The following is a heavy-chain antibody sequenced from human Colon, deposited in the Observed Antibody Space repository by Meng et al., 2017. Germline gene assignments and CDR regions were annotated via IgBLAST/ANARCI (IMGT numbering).Heavy chain of an antibody. J-gene: IGHJ4*02. V-gene: IGHV4-59*01. CDR1: GGPISGSY. CDR2: IYYSGST. CDR3: ARGGGKVGAREFEN. Sequence: SETLSLTCTVSGGPISGSYWSWIRQPPGKELELIGYIYYSGSTNYSPSLRRRVTISIDTSQNQFSLNLTSLTAADTAIYYCARGGGKVGAREFENWGQGTLDTVSS. D-gene: IGHD1-26*01.